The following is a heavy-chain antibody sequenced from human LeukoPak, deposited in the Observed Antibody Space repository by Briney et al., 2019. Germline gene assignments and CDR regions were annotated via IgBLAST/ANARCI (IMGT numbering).Heavy chain of an antibody. D-gene: IGHD2-21*02. Sequence: ASVKVSCKASGCTFTGYYMHWVRQAPGQGLEWMGWINPNSGGTNYAQKFQGRVTMTRDTSISTAYMELSRLRSDDTAVYHCARINPYCGGDCYSGWGQGTLVTVSS. V-gene: IGHV1-2*02. J-gene: IGHJ4*02. CDR3: ARINPYCGGDCYSG. CDR2: INPNSGGT. CDR1: GCTFTGYY.